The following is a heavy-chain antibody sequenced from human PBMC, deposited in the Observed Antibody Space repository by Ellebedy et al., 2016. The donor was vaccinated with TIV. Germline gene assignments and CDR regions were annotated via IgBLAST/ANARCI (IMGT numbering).Heavy chain of an antibody. V-gene: IGHV3-7*03. Sequence: PGGSLRLSCAASGFTFRNYWMSWVRQAPGKGLEWVANIKEDGGEKYYVESVKGRFTISRDNARNSLYLQMNSLSADDTAVYYCVRDDYSGSSPFDYWGQGTLVTVSS. D-gene: IGHD1-26*01. CDR3: VRDDYSGSSPFDY. CDR2: IKEDGGEK. J-gene: IGHJ4*02. CDR1: GFTFRNYW.